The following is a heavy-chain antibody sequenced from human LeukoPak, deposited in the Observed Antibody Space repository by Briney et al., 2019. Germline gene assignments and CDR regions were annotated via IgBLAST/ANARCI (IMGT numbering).Heavy chain of an antibody. Sequence: ASVKVSCKASAYIFTRYHIHWVRQAPGQGLEWMGIINRSGGGTSYAQKFQGRATMTSDTPTSTVYMELSSLRSEDTAVYYCAAADATTECGFDYWGQGTLVTVSS. D-gene: IGHD4-17*01. CDR2: INRSGGGT. J-gene: IGHJ4*02. V-gene: IGHV1-46*01. CDR3: AAADATTECGFDY. CDR1: AYIFTRYH.